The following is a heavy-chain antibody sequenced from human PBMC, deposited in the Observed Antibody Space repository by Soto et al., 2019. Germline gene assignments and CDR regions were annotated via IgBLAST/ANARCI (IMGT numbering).Heavy chain of an antibody. CDR1: GGTFSTYS. Sequence: QVQLVQSGAEGKKPGSSGKVSCKTSGGTFSTYSIVWVRQAPGEGLEWMGGVIPIFGTANYAQKVQDRVTIAPDKTTNTTFMELSSLKSEGPAIYYCAGSSGNNYGVGTNYFFDYWGQGTLVTVSS. V-gene: IGHV1-69*06. J-gene: IGHJ4*02. D-gene: IGHD5-18*01. CDR2: VIPIFGTA. CDR3: AGSSGNNYGVGTNYFFDY.